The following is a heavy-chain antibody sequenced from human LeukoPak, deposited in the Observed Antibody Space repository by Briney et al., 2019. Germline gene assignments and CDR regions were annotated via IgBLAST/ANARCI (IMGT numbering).Heavy chain of an antibody. CDR3: ARGPSSRSVAGTVWFDP. D-gene: IGHD6-19*01. Sequence: ASVKVSCKASGYTFTSYDINWVRQATGQGLEWMGWMNPNSGNTGYAQKFQGRVTMTRNTSISTAYMELSSLRSEDTAVYYCARGPSSRSVAGTVWFDPWGQGTLVTVSS. CDR1: GYTFTSYD. CDR2: MNPNSGNT. J-gene: IGHJ5*02. V-gene: IGHV1-8*01.